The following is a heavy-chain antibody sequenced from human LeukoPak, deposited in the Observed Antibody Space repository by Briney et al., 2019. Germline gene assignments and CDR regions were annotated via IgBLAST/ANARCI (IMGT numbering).Heavy chain of an antibody. CDR3: ARTPQQWPASGNY. CDR1: GXTFSDYY. CDR2: ISSSSSYT. V-gene: IGHV3-11*03. Sequence: PGGSLRLSCAASGXTFSDYYMSWIRQAPGKGLEWVSYISSSSSYTNYADSVKGRFTISRDNAKNSLYLQMNSLRAEDTAVYYCARTPQQWPASGNYWGQGTLVTVSS. D-gene: IGHD6-19*01. J-gene: IGHJ4*02.